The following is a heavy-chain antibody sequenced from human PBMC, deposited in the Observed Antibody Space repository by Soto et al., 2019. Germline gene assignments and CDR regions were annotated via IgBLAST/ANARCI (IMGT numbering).Heavy chain of an antibody. CDR3: ARDGIVVVPAAIGMTAYYYYYGMDV. D-gene: IGHD2-2*01. J-gene: IGHJ6*02. CDR2: ISAYNGNT. CDR1: GYTFTSYG. V-gene: IGHV1-18*01. Sequence: ASVKVSCKASGYTFTSYGISWVRQAPGQGLEWMGWISAYNGNTNYAQKLQGRVTMTTDTSTSTAYMELRSLRSDDTVVYYCARDGIVVVPAAIGMTAYYYYYGMDVWGQGTTVTVSS.